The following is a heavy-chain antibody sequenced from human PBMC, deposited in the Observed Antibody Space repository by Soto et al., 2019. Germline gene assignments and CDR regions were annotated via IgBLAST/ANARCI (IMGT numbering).Heavy chain of an antibody. CDR3: ASMDSVRTTGTGSFDL. V-gene: IGHV3-53*02. Sequence: EVQLVETGGGLIQPGGSLRLSCAASGFTVSSNYMSWVRQAPGKGLEWVSVIYSGGSTYYAASVKGRFTISRDNSKNTLYLQMSSLRAEDTAVYYCASMDSVRTTGTGSFDLWGRGTLVTVSS. D-gene: IGHD2-8*02. CDR2: IYSGGST. CDR1: GFTVSSNY. J-gene: IGHJ2*01.